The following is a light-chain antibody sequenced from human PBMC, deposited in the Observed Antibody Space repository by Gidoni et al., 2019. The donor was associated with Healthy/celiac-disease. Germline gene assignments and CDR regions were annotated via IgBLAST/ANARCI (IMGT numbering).Light chain of an antibody. CDR3: AAWDDSLSVV. V-gene: IGLV1-44*01. CDR1: SSNIGSNT. CDR2: SNN. J-gene: IGLJ2*01. Sequence: QSVLTQPPSASGTPGQRVTIPCSGSSSNIGSNTVNWYQQLPGTAPKPLIYSNNQRPLGVPDRFSGSKSGTSASLAISGLQSEDEADYYCAAWDDSLSVVFGGGTKLTVL.